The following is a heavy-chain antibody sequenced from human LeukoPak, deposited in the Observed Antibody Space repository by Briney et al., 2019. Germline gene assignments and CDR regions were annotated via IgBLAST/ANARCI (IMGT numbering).Heavy chain of an antibody. CDR1: GFTFSSYA. J-gene: IGHJ4*02. CDR3: AKGVRRSSDYSSPVDY. D-gene: IGHD3-22*01. V-gene: IGHV3-23*01. Sequence: PGGSLRLSCAASGFTFSSYAMSWVRQAPGKGLEWVSAISGSGGSTYYADSVKGRFTISRDNSRNTLYLQVNSLRAEDTAVYYCAKGVRRSSDYSSPVDYWGQGTLVTVSS. CDR2: ISGSGGST.